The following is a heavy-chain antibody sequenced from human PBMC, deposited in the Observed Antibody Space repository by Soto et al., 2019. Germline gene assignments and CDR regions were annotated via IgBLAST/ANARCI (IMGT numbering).Heavy chain of an antibody. CDR1: GGSISSGGYY. V-gene: IGHV4-31*03. D-gene: IGHD3-16*01. CDR3: ARDVARGGNFDY. CDR2: IYYSGST. Sequence: QVQLQESGPGLVKPSQTLSLTCTVSGGSISSGGYYWSWIRQHPGKGLEWIGYIYYSGSTYYNPSLKSRVTISVDTSKNQFSLKLSSVTAAVTAVYYCARDVARGGNFDYWGQGTLVTVSS. J-gene: IGHJ4*02.